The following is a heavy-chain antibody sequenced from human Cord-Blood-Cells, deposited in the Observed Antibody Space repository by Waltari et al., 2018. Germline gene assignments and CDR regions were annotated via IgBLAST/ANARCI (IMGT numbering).Heavy chain of an antibody. D-gene: IGHD3-22*01. CDR2: IYTSGST. CDR1: GGSISSYY. V-gene: IGHV4-4*07. J-gene: IGHJ6*02. Sequence: QVQLQESGPGLVKPSETLSLTCPVSGGSISSYYWSWIRPPAGKGLEWIGRIYTSGSTNYNPSLKSRVTMSVDTSKNQFSLKLSSVTAADTAVYYCARDRRYYDSSGYYYYYGMDVWGQGTTVTVSS. CDR3: ARDRRYYDSSGYYYYYGMDV.